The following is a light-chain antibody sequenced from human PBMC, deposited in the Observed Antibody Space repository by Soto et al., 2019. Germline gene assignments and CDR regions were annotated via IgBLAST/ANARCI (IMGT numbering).Light chain of an antibody. J-gene: IGKJ4*01. CDR2: TAS. CDR1: QAINND. Sequence: GDRVTIPCRASQAINNDLAWYQQKPGKAPKLLIYTASTLQSGVPSRFGGSGSGTDFTLTISSLQPEDVATYYCQKYNSAPLTFGGGTKVEIK. CDR3: QKYNSAPLT. V-gene: IGKV1-27*01.